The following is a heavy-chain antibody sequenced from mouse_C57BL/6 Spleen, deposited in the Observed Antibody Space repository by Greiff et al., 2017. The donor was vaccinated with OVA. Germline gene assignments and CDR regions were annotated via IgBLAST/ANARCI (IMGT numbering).Heavy chain of an antibody. CDR3: VRERRRGAMDY. D-gene: IGHD2-12*01. J-gene: IGHJ4*01. CDR2: IRSTRSNYAT. V-gene: IGHV10-3*01. Sequence: ELQLVESGGGLVQPKGSLKLSCAASGFTFNTYAMHWFRQAPGQGLEWVSRIRSTRSNYATYYADSVKDRFTISRDDAQSMLYMQMNNLKTEDTAMYYCVRERRRGAMDYWGQGTSVTVSS. CDR1: GFTFNTYA.